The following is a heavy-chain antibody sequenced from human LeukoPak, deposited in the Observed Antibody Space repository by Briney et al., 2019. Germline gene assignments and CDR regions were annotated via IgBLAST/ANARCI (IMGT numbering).Heavy chain of an antibody. Sequence: SETLSLTCTVSGGSISSSSYYWSWIRQPAGKGLEWIGRIYPSGSTNYNPSLKSRVSMSVDTSKNQFSLKLNSVTAADTAVYYCARVVGYSNFYYYYGMDVWGQGTTVTVSS. V-gene: IGHV4-61*02. J-gene: IGHJ6*02. CDR3: ARVVGYSNFYYYYGMDV. D-gene: IGHD4-11*01. CDR1: GGSISSSSYY. CDR2: IYPSGST.